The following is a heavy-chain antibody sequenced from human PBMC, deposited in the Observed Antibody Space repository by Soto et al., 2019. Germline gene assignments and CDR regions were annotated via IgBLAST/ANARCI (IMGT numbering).Heavy chain of an antibody. V-gene: IGHV4-39*01. CDR1: GGPISSSNHY. J-gene: IGHJ6*03. D-gene: IGHD6-13*01. CDR2: IYYIGST. CDR3: ARLGDRVNYYHMDV. Sequence: QLQLQESGPGLVKPAETLSVTCTVSGGPISSSNHYWGWIRQPPGKGLEWIGSIYYIGSTYYNPSVQSRVTISVDTSKNQFSLKVKSVTAADTAVYFCARLGDRVNYYHMDVWGKGTTVTVSS.